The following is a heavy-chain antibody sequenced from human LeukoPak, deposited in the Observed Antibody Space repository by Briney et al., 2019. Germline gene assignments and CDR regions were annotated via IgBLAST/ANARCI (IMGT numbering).Heavy chain of an antibody. V-gene: IGHV4-34*01. CDR3: ARGSRSWYYDILTGWFDP. J-gene: IGHJ5*02. Sequence: SETLSLTCAVYGGSFSGYYWSWIRQPPGKGLEWIGEINHSGSTNYNPSLKSRVTISVDTSKNQFSLKLSSVTAADTAVYYCARGSRSWYYDILTGWFDPWGQGTLVTVSS. CDR2: INHSGST. CDR1: GGSFSGYY. D-gene: IGHD3-9*01.